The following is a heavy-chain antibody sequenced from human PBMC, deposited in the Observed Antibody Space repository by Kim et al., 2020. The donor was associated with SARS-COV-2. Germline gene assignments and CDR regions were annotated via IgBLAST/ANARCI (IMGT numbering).Heavy chain of an antibody. V-gene: IGHV4-31*03. Sequence: SETLSLTCTVSGGSISSGGYYWSWIRQHPGKGLEWIGYIYYSGSTYYNPSLKSRVTLSVDTSKNQFSLKLSSVTAADTAVYYCARAPTSFDNYGSGSYLPIFDYWGQGTLVTVSP. CDR1: GGSISSGGYY. D-gene: IGHD3-10*01. CDR3: ARAPTSFDNYGSGSYLPIFDY. J-gene: IGHJ4*02. CDR2: IYYSGST.